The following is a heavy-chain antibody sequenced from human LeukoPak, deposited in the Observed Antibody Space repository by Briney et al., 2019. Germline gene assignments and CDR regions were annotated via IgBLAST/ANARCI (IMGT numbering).Heavy chain of an antibody. CDR3: AKDWGSKFASGSSYLDS. V-gene: IGHV3-30*18. CDR1: GFTFSTYG. CDR2: IIHDGSNK. Sequence: PGGSLRLSCAASGFTFSTYGMHWVRQAPGKGLEWVAVIIHDGSNKYYADSVKGRFTISRDNSKNTLYLQMNGLRPEDTAVYFCAKDWGSKFASGSSYLDSWGQGTLVTVSS. J-gene: IGHJ4*02. D-gene: IGHD3-10*01.